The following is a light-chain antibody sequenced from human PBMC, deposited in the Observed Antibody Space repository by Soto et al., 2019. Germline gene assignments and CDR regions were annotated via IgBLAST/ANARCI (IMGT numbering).Light chain of an antibody. Sequence: QSALAQPPSVSGAPGQKVTISCTGSSSNIGAGYDLHWYQQLPGTAPKLLLYGNGNRPSGVPDRFSGSKSGTSASLAITGLQAEDEADYYCQSYDSSLSAYVFGTGTKVTVL. CDR2: GNG. CDR1: SSNIGAGYD. V-gene: IGLV1-40*01. CDR3: QSYDSSLSAYV. J-gene: IGLJ1*01.